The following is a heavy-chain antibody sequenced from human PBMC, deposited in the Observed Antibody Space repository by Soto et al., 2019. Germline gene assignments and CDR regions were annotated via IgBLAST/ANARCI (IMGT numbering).Heavy chain of an antibody. D-gene: IGHD6-6*01. V-gene: IGHV1-69*13. CDR1: GRTFSSYA. J-gene: IGHJ6*02. CDR2: IIPIFGTA. CDR3: ARDEYSSSSGYYYYYVLDF. Sequence: SVKVSCKASGRTFSSYAISWVRQAPGQGLEWMGGIIPIFGTANYAQKFQGRVTITADESTSTAYMELSSLRSEDTAVYYCARDEYSSSSGYYYYYVLDFSGQGTTVTVFS.